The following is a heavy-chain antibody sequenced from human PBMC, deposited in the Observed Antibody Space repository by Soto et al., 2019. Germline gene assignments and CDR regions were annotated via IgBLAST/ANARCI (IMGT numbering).Heavy chain of an antibody. CDR2: INHSGST. CDR1: GGSFSGYY. Sequence: PSETLSLTCAVYGGSFSGYYWSWIRQPPGKGLEWIGEINHSGSTNYNPSLKSRVTISVDTSKNQFSLKLSSVTAADTAVYYCARTAGNSARFQTLSTQGNNWFDPWGQGTLVTVSS. CDR3: ARTAGNSARFQTLSTQGNNWFDP. V-gene: IGHV4-34*01. D-gene: IGHD3-10*01. J-gene: IGHJ5*02.